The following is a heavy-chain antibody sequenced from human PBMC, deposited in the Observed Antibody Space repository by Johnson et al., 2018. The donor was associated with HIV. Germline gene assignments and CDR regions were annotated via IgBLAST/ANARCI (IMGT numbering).Heavy chain of an antibody. CDR3: AKAGAVAGPGIDAFDI. Sequence: QEQLVESGGGVVQPGGSLRLSCAASGFTFSSYGMHWVRQAPGKGLEWVAFIRYDGSNKYYADSVKGRFTISRDNSKNTLYLQMNSLRAEDTAVYYCAKAGAVAGPGIDAFDIWGQGTMVTVSS. J-gene: IGHJ3*02. CDR2: IRYDGSNK. D-gene: IGHD6-19*01. CDR1: GFTFSSYG. V-gene: IGHV3-30*02.